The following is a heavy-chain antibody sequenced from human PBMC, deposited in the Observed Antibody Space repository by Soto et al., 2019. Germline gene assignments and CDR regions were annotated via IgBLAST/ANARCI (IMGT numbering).Heavy chain of an antibody. CDR1: GYTFTSYA. CDR2: INAGNGNT. CDR3: ARDRVTTVTTYWFDP. Sequence: QVQLVQPGAEEKKPGASVKVSCKASGYTFTSYAMHWVRQAPGQRLEWMGWINAGNGNTKYSQKFQGRVTITRDTSASTAYMELSSLRSEDTAVYYCARDRVTTVTTYWFDPWGQGTLVTVSS. D-gene: IGHD4-4*01. V-gene: IGHV1-3*05. J-gene: IGHJ5*02.